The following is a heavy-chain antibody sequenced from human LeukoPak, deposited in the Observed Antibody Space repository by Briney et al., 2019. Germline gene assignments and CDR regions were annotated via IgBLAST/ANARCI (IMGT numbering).Heavy chain of an antibody. D-gene: IGHD5-24*01. J-gene: IGHJ4*02. CDR2: INHSGST. Sequence: SETLSLTCTVSGGSISSYYWSWIRQPPGKGLEWIGEINHSGSTNYNPSLKSRVTISVDTSKNQFSLKLSSVTAADTAVYYCARGLRRRETSDYWGQGTLVTVSS. CDR1: GGSISSYY. V-gene: IGHV4-34*01. CDR3: ARGLRRRETSDY.